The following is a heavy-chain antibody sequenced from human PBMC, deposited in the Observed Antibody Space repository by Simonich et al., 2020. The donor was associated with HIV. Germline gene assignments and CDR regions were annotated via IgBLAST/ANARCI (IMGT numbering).Heavy chain of an antibody. V-gene: IGHV3-33*01. J-gene: IGHJ3*02. D-gene: IGHD3-3*01. CDR1: GFTFSSYG. Sequence: QVQLVESGGGVVQPGRSLRLSCAASGFTFSSYGMHWVRQAPGKGLEWVSVIRYDVSKKYYADSVKGRFTISRDNSKNTLYLKMNSLRAEDTAVYYCARDRAYYDFWSGYRGDAFEIWGQGTMVTVSS. CDR3: ARDRAYYDFWSGYRGDAFEI. CDR2: IRYDVSKK.